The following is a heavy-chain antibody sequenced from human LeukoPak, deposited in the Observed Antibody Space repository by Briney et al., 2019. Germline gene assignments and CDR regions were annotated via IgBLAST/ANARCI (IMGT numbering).Heavy chain of an antibody. J-gene: IGHJ6*03. CDR2: ISYDGSNK. CDR1: GFTFRSYA. V-gene: IGHV3-30*04. Sequence: GGSLRLSCAASGFTFRSYAMHWVRQAPGKGLEWVAVISYDGSNKYYADSVKGRFTISRDNSKNTLYLQMNSLRAEDTAVYYCAKAETSPHYYYYYMDVWGKGTTVTISS. CDR3: AKAETSPHYYYYYMDV.